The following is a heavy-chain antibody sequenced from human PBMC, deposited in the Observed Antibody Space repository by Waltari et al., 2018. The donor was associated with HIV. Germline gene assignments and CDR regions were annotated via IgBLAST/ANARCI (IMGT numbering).Heavy chain of an antibody. CDR1: GFTFSDCV. D-gene: IGHD1-26*01. CDR2: ITPSSNRT. J-gene: IGHJ5*02. V-gene: IGHV3-23*01. Sequence: EVQLLESGGALVQPGGSLRLSCTASGFTFSDCVMNWVHQAPGKGLEWVASITPSSNRTVHADSVKGRFTITRDNSKNTLYRQMNSLRAEDTAVYYCASRGPKWGPCDPGGQGTLVTVSS. CDR3: ASRGPKWGPCDP.